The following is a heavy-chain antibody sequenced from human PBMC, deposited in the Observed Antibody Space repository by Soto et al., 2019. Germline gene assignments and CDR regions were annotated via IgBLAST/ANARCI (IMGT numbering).Heavy chain of an antibody. Sequence: GGSLRLSCAASGFTFSSYGMHWVRQAPGKGLEWVAVISYDGSNKYYADSVKGRFTISRDNSKNTLYLQMNSLRVEDTAVYYYANADGKPGIAAADDYWGQGTLVTVSS. CDR3: ANADGKPGIAAADDY. CDR2: ISYDGSNK. J-gene: IGHJ4*02. CDR1: GFTFSSYG. V-gene: IGHV3-30*18. D-gene: IGHD6-13*01.